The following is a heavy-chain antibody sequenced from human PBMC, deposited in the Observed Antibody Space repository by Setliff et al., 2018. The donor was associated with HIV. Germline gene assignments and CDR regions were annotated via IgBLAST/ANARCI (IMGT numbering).Heavy chain of an antibody. J-gene: IGHJ6*03. Sequence: SETLSLTCAVSGGSISSAAYYWSWIRQHPGKGLEWIGHIYYSGSTNYNPSLKSRVTISVDTSKNQFSLKLSSVTAADTAVYYCAKGVAGLQYYYYYMDVWGKGTTVTVSS. CDR1: GGSISSAAYY. CDR2: IYYSGST. D-gene: IGHD6-19*01. V-gene: IGHV4-31*11. CDR3: AKGVAGLQYYYYYMDV.